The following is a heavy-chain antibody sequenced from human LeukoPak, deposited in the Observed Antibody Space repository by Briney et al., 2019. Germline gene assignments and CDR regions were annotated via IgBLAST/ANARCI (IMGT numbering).Heavy chain of an antibody. D-gene: IGHD2-2*01. Sequence: GASVKVSCKASGYTFTSYYMHWVRQAPGQGLEWMGIINPSGGSTSYAQKFQGRVTMTRDTSTSTVYMELSRLRSDDTAVYYCAREPMYQLHINWFDPWGQGALVTVSS. V-gene: IGHV1-46*01. CDR2: INPSGGST. CDR3: AREPMYQLHINWFDP. J-gene: IGHJ5*02. CDR1: GYTFTSYY.